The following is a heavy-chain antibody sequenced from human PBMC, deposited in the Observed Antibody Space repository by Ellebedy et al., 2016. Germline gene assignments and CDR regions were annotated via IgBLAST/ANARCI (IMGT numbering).Heavy chain of an antibody. J-gene: IGHJ4*02. Sequence: GGSLRLSCAASGFTFSSYWMSWVRQAPGKGLEWVANIKQDGSEKYYVDSVKGRFTISRDNAKNSLYLQMNSLRAEDTAVYYCARDPGSSSSRKRGLPDYWGQGTLVTVSS. CDR3: ARDPGSSSSRKRGLPDY. CDR1: GFTFSSYW. CDR2: IKQDGSEK. V-gene: IGHV3-7*04. D-gene: IGHD6-6*01.